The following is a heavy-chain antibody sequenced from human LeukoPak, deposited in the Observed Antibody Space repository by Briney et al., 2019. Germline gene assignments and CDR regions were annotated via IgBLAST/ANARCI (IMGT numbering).Heavy chain of an antibody. J-gene: IGHJ4*02. Sequence: PGGSLRLSXAASGFTFDDYAMHWVRQAPGKGLEWVSGISWNSGSIVYADSVKGRFTISRDNAKNSLYLQMNSLRAEDMALYYCAKGGVAVAGTVDYWGQGTLVTVSS. CDR3: AKGGVAVAGTVDY. CDR2: ISWNSGSI. CDR1: GFTFDDYA. V-gene: IGHV3-9*03. D-gene: IGHD6-19*01.